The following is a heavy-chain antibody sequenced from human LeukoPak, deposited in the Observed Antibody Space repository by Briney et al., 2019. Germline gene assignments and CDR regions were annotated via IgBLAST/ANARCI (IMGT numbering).Heavy chain of an antibody. CDR3: ASTPGSGWSYFDY. Sequence: PGGSLRLSCAASGFTFSNYNINWVRQAPGKGLEWVSYIGSRGTPIYYADSVKGRFTISRDNAQNSVYLQMNSLRAEDTAVYYCASTPGSGWSYFDYWGQGTLVTVSS. D-gene: IGHD6-19*01. J-gene: IGHJ4*02. V-gene: IGHV3-48*01. CDR2: IGSRGTPI. CDR1: GFTFSNYN.